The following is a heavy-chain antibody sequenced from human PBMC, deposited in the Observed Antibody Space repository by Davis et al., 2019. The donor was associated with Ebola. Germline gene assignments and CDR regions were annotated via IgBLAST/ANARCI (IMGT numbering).Heavy chain of an antibody. D-gene: IGHD3-3*01. CDR1: GFTFSSYG. CDR3: ARRGGVAPD. Sequence: PGGSLRLSCAASGFTFSSYGMHWVRQAPGKGLEWVAVISYDGSNKYYADSVKGRFTISRDNSKNTLYLQMNSLRAEDTAVYYCARRGGVAPDWGQGTLVTVSS. J-gene: IGHJ4*02. CDR2: ISYDGSNK. V-gene: IGHV3-30*03.